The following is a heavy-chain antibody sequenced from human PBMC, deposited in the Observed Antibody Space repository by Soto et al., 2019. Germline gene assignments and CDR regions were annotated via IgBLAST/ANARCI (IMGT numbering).Heavy chain of an antibody. V-gene: IGHV4-4*07. CDR3: ARDLGSTYYDILTGYYQYNRFDP. Sequence: SETLSLTCTVSGGSISSYYWSWIRQPAGKXLEWIGRIYTSGRTTYNHSLKSRVTMSVDTSKNQFSLKLSSVTAADTAVYYCARDLGSTYYDILTGYYQYNRFDPWGQGTLVTVSS. D-gene: IGHD3-9*01. CDR1: GGSISSYY. J-gene: IGHJ5*02. CDR2: IYTSGRT.